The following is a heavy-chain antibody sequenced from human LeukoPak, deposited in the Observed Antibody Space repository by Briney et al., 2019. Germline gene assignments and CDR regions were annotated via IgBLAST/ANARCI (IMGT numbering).Heavy chain of an antibody. CDR1: GFTFSSYS. V-gene: IGHV3-23*01. Sequence: PGGSLRLSCAASGFTFSSYSMNWVRQAPGKGLEWVSGISSSGASTYYADSVKGRFTSSRDNSKNTLYLQMNSLRAEDTAVYYCAKGVMVWGVIRYFDYWGQGTLVTVSS. D-gene: IGHD3-10*01. J-gene: IGHJ4*02. CDR3: AKGVMVWGVIRYFDY. CDR2: ISSSGAST.